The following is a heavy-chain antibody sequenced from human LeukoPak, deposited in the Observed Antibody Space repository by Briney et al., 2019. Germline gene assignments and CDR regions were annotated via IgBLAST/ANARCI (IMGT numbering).Heavy chain of an antibody. CDR1: GGSISRYY. Sequence: SETLSLTCTVSGGSISRYYWSRIRQLPGKGLEWIGYVYNSGSTNYNSSLKSRVTISVDTSKNQFSLKVNSVTAADTAVYYCARDFDGGFWLDPWGQGTLVIVSS. CDR2: VYNSGST. CDR3: ARDFDGGFWLDP. D-gene: IGHD3-16*01. V-gene: IGHV4-59*01. J-gene: IGHJ5*02.